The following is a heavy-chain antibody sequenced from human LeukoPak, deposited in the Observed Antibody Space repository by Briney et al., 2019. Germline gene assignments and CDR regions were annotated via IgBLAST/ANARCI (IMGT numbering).Heavy chain of an antibody. J-gene: IGHJ4*02. CDR1: GFTFSNYW. Sequence: GGSLRLSCAASGFTFSNYWMSWVRQAPGKGLEWVANINQDGGEKYYVDSVKGRFTISRDNAKTSLYLQMNSLRAEDTAVYYCARDLSGIAGYTYGRGIDYWGQGTLVTVSS. D-gene: IGHD5-18*01. CDR3: ARDLSGIAGYTYGRGIDY. CDR2: INQDGGEK. V-gene: IGHV3-7*01.